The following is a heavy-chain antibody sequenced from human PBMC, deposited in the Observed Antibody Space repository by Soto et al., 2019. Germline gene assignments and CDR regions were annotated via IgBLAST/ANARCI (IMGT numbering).Heavy chain of an antibody. CDR1: GFTFSSYA. CDR3: ARVEGRTIFGPYYYYCGMDV. D-gene: IGHD3-3*01. V-gene: IGHV3-30-3*01. Sequence: PGGSLRLSCAASGFTFSSYAMHWVRQAPGKGLEWVAVISYDGSNKYYADSVKGRFTISRDNSKNTLYLQMNSLRAEDTAVYYCARVEGRTIFGPYYYYCGMDVWGQGTTVTVSS. J-gene: IGHJ6*02. CDR2: ISYDGSNK.